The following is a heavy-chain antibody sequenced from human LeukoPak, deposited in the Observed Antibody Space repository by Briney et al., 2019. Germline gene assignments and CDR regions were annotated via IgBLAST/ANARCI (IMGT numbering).Heavy chain of an antibody. CDR1: GGSIRGYS. J-gene: IGHJ6*02. V-gene: IGHV4-59*08. Sequence: SETLSLTCTVSGGSIRGYSWSWIRQPPGKGLEWIAYIHYSGRTKYNPSLKSRTTMSVDTSKNQFSLRLSSVTAADTAVYYCARHLSSGMDVWGQGTTVTVSS. CDR2: IHYSGRT. CDR3: ARHLSSGMDV. D-gene: IGHD5/OR15-5a*01.